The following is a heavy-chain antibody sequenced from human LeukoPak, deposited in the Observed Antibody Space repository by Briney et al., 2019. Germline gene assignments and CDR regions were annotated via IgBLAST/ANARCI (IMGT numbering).Heavy chain of an antibody. V-gene: IGHV3-7*01. D-gene: IGHD3-22*01. CDR1: GFTFSSYW. Sequence: GGSLRLSCAASGFTFSSYWMSWVRQAPGKGLEWVANIKQDGSEKYCVDSVKGRFTISRDNAKNSLYLQMNSLRAEDTAVYYCARDCYYDSSGYCIDYWGQRTLVTVSS. CDR3: ARDCYYDSSGYCIDY. J-gene: IGHJ4*02. CDR2: IKQDGSEK.